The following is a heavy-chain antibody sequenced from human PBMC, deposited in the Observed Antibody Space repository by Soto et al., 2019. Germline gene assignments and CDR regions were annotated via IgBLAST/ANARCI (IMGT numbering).Heavy chain of an antibody. CDR2: IYPGDSDT. V-gene: IGHV5-51*01. Sequence: GESLKISCKGSGYSFTSYWIGWVRQMPGKGLEWMGIIYPGDSDTRYSPSFQGQVTISADKSISTAYLQWSSLKASDTAMYYCARRVTVYYDRGGWFDPWGQGTLVTVSS. J-gene: IGHJ5*02. CDR1: GYSFTSYW. CDR3: ARRVTVYYDRGGWFDP. D-gene: IGHD3-3*01.